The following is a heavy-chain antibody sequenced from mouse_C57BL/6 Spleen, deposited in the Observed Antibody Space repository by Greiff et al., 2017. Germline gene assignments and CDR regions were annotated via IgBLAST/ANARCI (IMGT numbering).Heavy chain of an antibody. D-gene: IGHD1-1*01. J-gene: IGHJ1*03. CDR3: ARVVATMRYFDV. CDR1: GYSITSGYY. Sequence: EVQLQESGPGLVKPSQSLSLTCSVTGYSITSGYYWNWIRQFPGNKLEWMGYISYDGSNNYNPSLKNRISITRDTSKNQFFLKLNSVTTEDTATYYCARVVATMRYFDVWGTGTTVTVSS. V-gene: IGHV3-6*01. CDR2: ISYDGSN.